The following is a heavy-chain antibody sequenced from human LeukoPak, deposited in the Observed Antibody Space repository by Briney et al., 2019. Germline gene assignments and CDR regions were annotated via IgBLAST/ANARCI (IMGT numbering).Heavy chain of an antibody. CDR2: TNPNSGGT. V-gene: IGHV1-2*02. CDR3: ASESTVLSWSDY. Sequence: ASVKVSCKASGYTFTGYYMHWVRQAPGQRLEWMGWTNPNSGGTNYAQKFQGRVTMTRDTSISTAYMELSRLRSDDTAVYYCASESTVLSWSDYWGQGTLVTVSS. CDR1: GYTFTGYY. D-gene: IGHD4-11*01. J-gene: IGHJ4*02.